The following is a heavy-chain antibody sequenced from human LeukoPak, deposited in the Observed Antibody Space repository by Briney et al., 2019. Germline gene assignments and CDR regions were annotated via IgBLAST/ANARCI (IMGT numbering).Heavy chain of an antibody. V-gene: IGHV4-59*01. CDR2: IYYSGST. Sequence: PSETLSLTCAVYGGSFSGYYWSWIRQPPGKGLEWIGYIYYSGSTNYNPSLKGRVTISVDTSKKQFSLKLSSVTAADTAVYYCARVSGYDWESFYDYWGQGTLVTVSS. D-gene: IGHD5-12*01. CDR1: GGSFSGYY. J-gene: IGHJ4*02. CDR3: ARVSGYDWESFYDY.